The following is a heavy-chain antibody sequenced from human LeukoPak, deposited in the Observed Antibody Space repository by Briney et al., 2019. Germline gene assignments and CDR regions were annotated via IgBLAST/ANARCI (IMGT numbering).Heavy chain of an antibody. D-gene: IGHD2-21*02. CDR1: GASISSSNYY. Sequence: SETLSLTCTVSGASISSSNYYWNWIRQPAGKGLEWIGRIYTSGSTKYNPSLKSRVTVSVDTSKNQFSLKVRSVTAADTAVYYCARTYCGGDCRGYYYYYYMDVWGKGTTVTISS. J-gene: IGHJ6*03. V-gene: IGHV4-61*02. CDR2: IYTSGST. CDR3: ARTYCGGDCRGYYYYYYMDV.